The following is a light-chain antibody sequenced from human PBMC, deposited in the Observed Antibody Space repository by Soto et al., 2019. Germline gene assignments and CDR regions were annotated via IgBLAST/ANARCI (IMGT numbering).Light chain of an antibody. J-gene: IGLJ6*01. CDR1: SSDVGGYKY. CDR3: ASYTSRSTSVI. V-gene: IGLV2-14*01. Sequence: QSVLTQPASVSGSPGQSITISCTGTSSDVGGYKYVSWYQQHPDKAPKLIIFEVSNRPSGISSRFSGSKSGNTASLTISGLQDEDEADYYCASYTSRSTSVIFGRGNKATVL. CDR2: EVS.